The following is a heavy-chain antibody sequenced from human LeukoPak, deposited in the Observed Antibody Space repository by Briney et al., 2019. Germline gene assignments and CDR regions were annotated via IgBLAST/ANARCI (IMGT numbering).Heavy chain of an antibody. D-gene: IGHD4-17*01. CDR2: ISGSGGST. CDR1: GFTFSSYG. Sequence: GGTLRLSCAASGFTFSSYGMSWVRQAPGKGLEWVSAISGSGGSTYYADSVKGRFTISRDNSKNTLYLQMNSLRAEDTAVYYCAAYGDYDAFDYWGQGTLVTVSS. CDR3: AAYGDYDAFDY. J-gene: IGHJ4*02. V-gene: IGHV3-23*01.